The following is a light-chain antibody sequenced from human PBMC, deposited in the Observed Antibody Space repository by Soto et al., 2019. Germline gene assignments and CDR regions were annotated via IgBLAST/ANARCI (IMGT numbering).Light chain of an antibody. CDR2: GNN. CDR1: SSNAGSNT. CDR3: AAWDDSLNGVV. J-gene: IGLJ2*01. V-gene: IGLV1-44*01. Sequence: QSVLTQPPSASGTPGQRVTISCSGSSSNAGSNTVNWYQQLPGTAPRVLIYGNNQRPSAVADRFSGSKSGTSASLAISGLQYEDEADDYCAAWDDSLNGVVFGGGTKLTVL.